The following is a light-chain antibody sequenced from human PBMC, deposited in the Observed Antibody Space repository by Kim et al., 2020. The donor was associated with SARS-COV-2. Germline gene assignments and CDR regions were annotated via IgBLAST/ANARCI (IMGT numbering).Light chain of an antibody. CDR2: YDT. J-gene: IGLJ2*01. CDR3: QVWDTGSDHPI. CDR1: SIGLQS. V-gene: IGLV3-21*04. Sequence: APGKTARIPWWENSIGLQSVHWYQQKPGQAPVLVIYYDTDRPSGIPERFSGSNSGNTATLTISRVEAGDEADYYCQVWDTGSDHPIFGGGTQLTVL.